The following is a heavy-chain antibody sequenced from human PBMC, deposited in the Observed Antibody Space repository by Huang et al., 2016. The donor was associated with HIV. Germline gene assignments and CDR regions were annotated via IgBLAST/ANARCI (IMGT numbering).Heavy chain of an antibody. V-gene: IGHV4-39*01. CDR3: ARHMDCSSSSCLAGGHERGPFDM. CDR2: IYYSGST. J-gene: IGHJ3*02. CDR1: GGSISSSSYY. Sequence: QLQLQESGPGLVKPSETLSLTCSVSGGSISSSSYYWGWIRQPPGKGLGWIGSIYYSGSTFDNPSLKSRVTISVDTSKNQFSLRLSSVTAADTSVYYCARHMDCSSSSCLAGGHERGPFDMWGQGTMVTVSS. D-gene: IGHD2-2*01.